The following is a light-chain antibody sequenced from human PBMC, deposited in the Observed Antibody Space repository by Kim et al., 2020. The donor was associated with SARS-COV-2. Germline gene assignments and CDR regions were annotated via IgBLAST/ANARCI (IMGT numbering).Light chain of an antibody. V-gene: IGKV3-15*01. CDR1: QSVNRN. Sequence: SVSPGQSATLACRASQSVNRNLAWYQQKSGRAPRLLIYGASTRATGITARFSGSGSGTEFTLTISSLQSEDFAVYYCQQYNNWPYTFGQGTKLEI. CDR3: QQYNNWPYT. CDR2: GAS. J-gene: IGKJ2*01.